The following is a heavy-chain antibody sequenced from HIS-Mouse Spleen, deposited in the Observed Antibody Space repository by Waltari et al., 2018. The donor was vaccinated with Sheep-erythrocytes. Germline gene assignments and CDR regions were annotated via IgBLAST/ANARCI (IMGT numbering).Heavy chain of an antibody. CDR2: IIPILGLA. D-gene: IGHD1-26*01. Sequence: QVQLVQSGAEVKKPGSSVKVSCKASGGTFSSYAISWVRQAPGQGLEWMGRIIPILGLANYAQKVQGGVTITADKSTGTAYMELSSLRSGDTAVYYCAQTGATTPHFDYWGQGTLVTVSS. J-gene: IGHJ4*02. V-gene: IGHV1-69*04. CDR3: AQTGATTPHFDY. CDR1: GGTFSSYA.